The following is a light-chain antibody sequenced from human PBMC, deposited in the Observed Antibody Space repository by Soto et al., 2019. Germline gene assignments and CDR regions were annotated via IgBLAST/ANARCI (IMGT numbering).Light chain of an antibody. J-gene: IGKJ1*01. CDR1: QSVGSN. CDR2: GAS. V-gene: IGKV3-15*01. Sequence: EIVMTQSPATLSVSPGERATLSCRASQSVGSNLAWYQQKPGQAPRLLIYGASTRATDIPARFSGSGSGTEFTLTISSLQPDDFATYYCQHYNSYSEAFGQGTKVDIK. CDR3: QHYNSYSEA.